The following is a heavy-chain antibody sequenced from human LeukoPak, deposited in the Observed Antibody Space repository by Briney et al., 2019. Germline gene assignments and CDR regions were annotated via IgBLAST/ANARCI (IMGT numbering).Heavy chain of an antibody. J-gene: IGHJ4*02. CDR3: VKDKSTVISLGGGYDF. Sequence: PGGSLRLSCAASGFTFDDYAMHWVRQVPGKGLEWVSGIAWNGGRVDYVDSVKGRFAISRDNAKNSLYLQMDSLRVEDTAFYYCVKDKSTVISLGGGYDFWGQGTLVTVSS. CDR2: IAWNGGRV. CDR1: GFTFDDYA. V-gene: IGHV3-9*01. D-gene: IGHD4-17*01.